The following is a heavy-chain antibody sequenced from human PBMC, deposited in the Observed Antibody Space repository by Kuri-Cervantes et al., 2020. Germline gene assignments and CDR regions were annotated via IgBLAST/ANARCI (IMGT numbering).Heavy chain of an antibody. CDR2: ISYDGSNK. CDR3: AKSGSRSMVRGVIYYYGMDV. Sequence: GGSLRLSCAASGFTFSSYGMHWVRQAPGKGLEWVAVISYDGSNKYYADSVKGRFTISRDNSKNTLYLQMNSLRAEDTAVYYCAKSGSRSMVRGVIYYYGMDVWGQGTTVTVSS. V-gene: IGHV3-30*18. J-gene: IGHJ6*02. CDR1: GFTFSSYG. D-gene: IGHD3-10*01.